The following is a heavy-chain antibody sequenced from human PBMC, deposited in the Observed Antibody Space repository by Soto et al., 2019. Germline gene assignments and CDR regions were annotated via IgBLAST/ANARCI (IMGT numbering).Heavy chain of an antibody. V-gene: IGHV1-69*13. Sequence: SVKVSCKASGGTFSSYAISWVRQAPGQGLEWMGGIIPIFGTANYAQKFQGRVTITADESTSTAYMELSSLRSEDTAVYYCARVLQVYGDFRNWFDPWGQGTLVTVSS. D-gene: IGHD4-17*01. J-gene: IGHJ5*02. CDR2: IIPIFGTA. CDR3: ARVLQVYGDFRNWFDP. CDR1: GGTFSSYA.